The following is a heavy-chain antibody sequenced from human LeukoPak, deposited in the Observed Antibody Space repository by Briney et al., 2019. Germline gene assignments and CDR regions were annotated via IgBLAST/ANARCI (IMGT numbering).Heavy chain of an antibody. V-gene: IGHV4-59*01. D-gene: IGHD3-10*01. J-gene: IGHJ5*02. CDR2: ISYTGST. Sequence: SETLSLTCSVSGGSISPYFWSWMRQTPGKGLEWIGYISYTGSTNYNPALKSRVTISVDTSKNQFSLQLTSVTAADTAVYYCARDDYRGVTNFDPWGQGTLVTVSS. CDR3: ARDDYRGVTNFDP. CDR1: GGSISPYF.